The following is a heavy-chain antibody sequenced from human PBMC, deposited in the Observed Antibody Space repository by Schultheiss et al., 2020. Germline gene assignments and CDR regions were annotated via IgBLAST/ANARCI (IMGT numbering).Heavy chain of an antibody. CDR1: GFTFSSYG. J-gene: IGHJ6*02. V-gene: IGHV3-30*03. CDR2: ISYDGDYK. CDR3: ARDGRAAPYYYYYGMDV. Sequence: GGSLRLSCAASGFTFSSYGMHWVRQAPGKGLEWVAVISYDGDYKYYADSVKGRFTISRDNAKNSLYLQMNSLRDEDTAVYYCARDGRAAPYYYYYGMDVWGQGTTVTVSS. D-gene: IGHD6-6*01.